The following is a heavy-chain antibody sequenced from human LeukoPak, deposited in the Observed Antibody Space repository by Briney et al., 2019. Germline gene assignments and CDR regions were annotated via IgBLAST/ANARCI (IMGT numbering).Heavy chain of an antibody. CDR1: GGSISSYY. CDR2: IYTSGST. D-gene: IGHD6-13*01. J-gene: IGHJ4*02. Sequence: SETLSLTCTVSGGSISSYYWSWIRQPAGKGLEWIGRIYTSGSTNYNPSLKSRVTMSVDTSKNQFSLKLSSVTAADTAVYYCARVQQSMMAAAGLYYFDYWGQGTLVTVSS. CDR3: ARVQQSMMAAAGLYYFDY. V-gene: IGHV4-4*07.